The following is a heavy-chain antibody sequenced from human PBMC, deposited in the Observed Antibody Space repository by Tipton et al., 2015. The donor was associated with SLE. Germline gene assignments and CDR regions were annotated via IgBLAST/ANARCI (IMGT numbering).Heavy chain of an antibody. CDR2: ISGSGGST. V-gene: IGHV3-23*01. CDR1: GFIFSSYA. Sequence: SLRLSCAASGFIFSSYAMSWVRQAPGKGLEWVSAISGSGGSTYYADSVKGRFTISRDNSKNTLYLQMNSLRAEDTAVYYCAKGVVVPAALRGYFDYWGQGTLVTVSS. CDR3: AKGVVVPAALRGYFDY. D-gene: IGHD2-2*01. J-gene: IGHJ4*02.